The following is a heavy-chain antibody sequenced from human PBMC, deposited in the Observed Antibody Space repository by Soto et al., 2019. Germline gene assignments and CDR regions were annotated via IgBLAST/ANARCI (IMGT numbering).Heavy chain of an antibody. CDR2: IIPIFGTA. J-gene: IGHJ6*02. CDR1: GGTFSIYS. D-gene: IGHD3-10*01. CDR3: ARDFLPYGSGSQGSTWYGMDV. V-gene: IGHV1-69*13. Sequence: SVKVSCKASGGTFSIYSISWVRQAPGQGLEWMGGIIPIFGTANYAQKFQGRVTITADESTSTAYMELSSLRSEDTAVYYCARDFLPYGSGSQGSTWYGMDVWGQGTTVTVSS.